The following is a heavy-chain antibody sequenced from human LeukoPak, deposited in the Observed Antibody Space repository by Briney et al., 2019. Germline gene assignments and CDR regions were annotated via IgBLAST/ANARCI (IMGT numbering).Heavy chain of an antibody. CDR3: AILSRDYYDSSGPGWFDP. CDR2: IYTSGST. V-gene: IGHV4-4*07. J-gene: IGHJ5*02. CDR1: GGSISSYY. Sequence: PSETLSLTCTVSGGSISSYYWSWIRQPAGKGLEWIGRIYTSGSTNYNPSLKSRVTMSVDTSKNQFSLKLSSVTAADTAVYYCAILSRDYYDSSGPGWFDPWGQGTLVTVSS. D-gene: IGHD3-22*01.